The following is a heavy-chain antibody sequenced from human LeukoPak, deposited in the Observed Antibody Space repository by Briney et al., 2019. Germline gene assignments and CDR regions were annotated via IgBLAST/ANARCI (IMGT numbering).Heavy chain of an antibody. Sequence: SVKVSCKASGGTFSSYAISWVRQAPGQGLEWMGGIIPIFGTANYAQKFQGRVTITADKSTSTAYVELSSLRSEDTAVYYCARGSHDYYGSGSYSNWFDPWGQGTLVTVSS. CDR1: GGTFSSYA. V-gene: IGHV1-69*06. D-gene: IGHD3-10*01. CDR3: ARGSHDYYGSGSYSNWFDP. J-gene: IGHJ5*02. CDR2: IIPIFGTA.